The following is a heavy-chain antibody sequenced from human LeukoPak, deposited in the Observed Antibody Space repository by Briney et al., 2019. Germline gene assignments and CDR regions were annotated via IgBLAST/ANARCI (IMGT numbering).Heavy chain of an antibody. Sequence: PSETLALTCTVSGGSISSSSYYWGWIRQPPGKGLEWIGSIYYSGSTYYNPSLKSRVTISVDTSKNQFSLKLSSVTAADTAVYYCARQANLEELNWFDPWGQGTLATVSS. CDR3: ARQANLEELNWFDP. D-gene: IGHD3-16*01. CDR2: IYYSGST. CDR1: GGSISSSSYY. V-gene: IGHV4-39*01. J-gene: IGHJ5*02.